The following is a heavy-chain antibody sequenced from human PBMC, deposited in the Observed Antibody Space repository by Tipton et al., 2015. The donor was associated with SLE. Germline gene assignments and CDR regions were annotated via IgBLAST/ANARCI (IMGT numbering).Heavy chain of an antibody. D-gene: IGHD1-1*01. V-gene: IGHV3-23*01. CDR1: GFTFSSYA. CDR3: AKDWATGAFDI. CDR2: ISGSGGST. J-gene: IGHJ3*02. Sequence: SLRLSCAASGFTFSSYAMLWVRRAPGKGLEWVSDISGSGGSTYYADSVKGRFTISRDNSKKTLYLQMNSLRAEDTAVYYCAKDWATGAFDIGGQGTMVTVSS.